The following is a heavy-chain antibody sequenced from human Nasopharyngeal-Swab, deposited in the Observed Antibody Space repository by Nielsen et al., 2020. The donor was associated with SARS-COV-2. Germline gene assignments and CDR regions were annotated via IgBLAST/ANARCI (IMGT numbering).Heavy chain of an antibody. Sequence: SETLSLTCTVSGGAISSYYWSWIRQSPGRGLEWIGYMYYRGITSYNPSLKSRVTISVDMSKKQFSLNLNSVTAADTAVYYCARHRRDFGSETGASLWGMDLWGQGTTVTVSS. V-gene: IGHV4-59*08. CDR2: MYYRGIT. CDR3: ARHRRDFGSETGASLWGMDL. CDR1: GGAISSYY. D-gene: IGHD3-3*01. J-gene: IGHJ6*02.